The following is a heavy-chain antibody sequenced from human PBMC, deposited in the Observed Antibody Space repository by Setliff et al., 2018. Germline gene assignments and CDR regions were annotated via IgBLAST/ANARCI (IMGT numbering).Heavy chain of an antibody. V-gene: IGHV4-39*01. CDR1: GGSITSGRYY. CDR3: ATKAVAGT. J-gene: IGHJ4*02. D-gene: IGHD6-19*01. Sequence: SETLSLTCTVSGGSITSGRYYWGWIRQPPGQGLEWIASIHYSENTYYNPSLKTRVTISVDTSKNQFSLKLSFVTAADTAVYYCATKAVAGTGGQGTLVTVSS. CDR2: IHYSENT.